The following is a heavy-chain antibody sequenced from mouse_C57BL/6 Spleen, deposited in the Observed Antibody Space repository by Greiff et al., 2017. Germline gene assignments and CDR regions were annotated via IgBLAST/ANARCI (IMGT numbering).Heavy chain of an antibody. CDR3: ERWKVDNGNPDYAMDY. CDR2: IDPNSGGT. D-gene: IGHD2-1*01. J-gene: IGHJ4*01. Sequence: QVQLQQPGAELVKPGASVKLSCKASGYTFTSYWMHWVKQRPGRGLEWIGRIDPNSGGTKYNEKFKSKATLTVYKPSSTAYMQLSRLTSEDSAVYYVERWKVDNGNPDYAMDYWGKGASVTVSS. V-gene: IGHV1-72*01. CDR1: GYTFTSYW.